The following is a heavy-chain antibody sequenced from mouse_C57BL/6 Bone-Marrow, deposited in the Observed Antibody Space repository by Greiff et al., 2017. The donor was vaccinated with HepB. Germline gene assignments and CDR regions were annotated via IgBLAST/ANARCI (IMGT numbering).Heavy chain of an antibody. V-gene: IGHV1-62-2*01. CDR2: FYPGSGSI. Sequence: VQVVESGAELVKPGASVKLSCKASGYTFTEYTIHWVKQRSGQGLEWIGWFYPGSGSIKYNEKFKDKATLTADKSSSTVYMELSRLTSEDSAVYFCARHEDQRDGYYLFAYWGQGTLVTVSA. CDR1: GYTFTEYT. J-gene: IGHJ3*01. D-gene: IGHD2-3*01. CDR3: ARHEDQRDGYYLFAY.